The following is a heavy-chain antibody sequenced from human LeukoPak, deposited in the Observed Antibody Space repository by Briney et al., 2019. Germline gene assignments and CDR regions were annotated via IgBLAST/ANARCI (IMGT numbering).Heavy chain of an antibody. V-gene: IGHV3-23*01. CDR1: GFTFSSYA. CDR3: AKVRGYYYDSSDDY. D-gene: IGHD3-22*01. J-gene: IGHJ4*02. Sequence: GASLRLSCAASGFTFSSYAMTWVRQAPGKGLNWVSAISGGGDNTHYADSVKGRFTISRDNSKNTLYLQMNSLRAEDTAVYYCAKVRGYYYDSSDDYWGQGTLVTVSS. CDR2: ISGGGDNT.